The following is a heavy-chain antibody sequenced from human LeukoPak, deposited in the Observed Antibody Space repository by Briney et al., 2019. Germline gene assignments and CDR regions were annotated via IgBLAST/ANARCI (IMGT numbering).Heavy chain of an antibody. CDR3: ARDSYSKNDY. D-gene: IGHD4-11*01. Sequence: GGSLRLSCAASGFTFSTYSMTWVRQAPGKGLEWLSYISSSSTTTYYGGSVKGRFTVSRDNAKNLLYLQMNSLRAEDTAVYFCARDSYSKNDYWGQGTLVTVSS. CDR2: ISSSSTTT. CDR1: GFTFSTYS. J-gene: IGHJ4*02. V-gene: IGHV3-48*01.